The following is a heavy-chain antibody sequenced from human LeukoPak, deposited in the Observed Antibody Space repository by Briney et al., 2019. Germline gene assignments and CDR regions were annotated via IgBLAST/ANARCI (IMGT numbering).Heavy chain of an antibody. J-gene: IGHJ4*02. D-gene: IGHD1-26*01. Sequence: GGSLRLSCAASGFTFSSYGMGWVRQAPGKGLEWVSDISGSGIRRDYADSVKGRFTISRDNDKDSVFLQMNSLRAEDTAVYYCARWGWELLVLDYWGQGTLVTVSS. V-gene: IGHV3-23*01. CDR1: GFTFSSYG. CDR2: ISGSGIRR. CDR3: ARWGWELLVLDY.